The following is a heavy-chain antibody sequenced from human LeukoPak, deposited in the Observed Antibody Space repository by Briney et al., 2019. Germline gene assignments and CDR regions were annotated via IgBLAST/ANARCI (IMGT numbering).Heavy chain of an antibody. Sequence: GGSLRLSCAASGFTFDDYAMHWVRQAPGKGLEWVSLITWDGDSTYYAGSVKGRFTISRDNSKNYLYLQMNSLRAEDTALYYCAKGTSSWHEFDSWGQGTLVTVSS. CDR1: GFTFDDYA. CDR3: AKGTSSWHEFDS. CDR2: ITWDGDST. J-gene: IGHJ4*02. D-gene: IGHD6-13*01. V-gene: IGHV3-43D*03.